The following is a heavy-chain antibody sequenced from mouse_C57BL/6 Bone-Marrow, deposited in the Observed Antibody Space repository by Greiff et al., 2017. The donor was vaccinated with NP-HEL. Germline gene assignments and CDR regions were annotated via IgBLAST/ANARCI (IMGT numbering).Heavy chain of an antibody. J-gene: IGHJ2*01. D-gene: IGHD1-1*01. V-gene: IGHV1-66*01. CDR2: IYPGSGNT. CDR3: ANGGFYYGSSYDY. CDR1: GYSFTSYY. Sequence: VQLQESGPELVKPGASVKISCKASGYSFTSYYIHWVKQRPGQGLEWIGWIYPGSGNTKYNEKFKGKATLTADTSSSTAYMQLSSLTSEDSAVYYCANGGFYYGSSYDYWGQGTTLTVSS.